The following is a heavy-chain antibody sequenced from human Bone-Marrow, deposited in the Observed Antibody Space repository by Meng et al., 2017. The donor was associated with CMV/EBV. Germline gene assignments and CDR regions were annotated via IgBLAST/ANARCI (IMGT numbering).Heavy chain of an antibody. Sequence: GESLKISCAASGFTVSSNYMSWVRQAPGKGLEWVSGINWNGGSTGYADSVKGRFTISRDNAKNSLYLQMNSLRAEDTALYYCARDGGMYYDFWSGSSDYYGMDVWGQGTTVTGSS. V-gene: IGHV3-20*04. D-gene: IGHD3-3*01. CDR1: GFTVSSNY. J-gene: IGHJ6*02. CDR2: INWNGGST. CDR3: ARDGGMYYDFWSGSSDYYGMDV.